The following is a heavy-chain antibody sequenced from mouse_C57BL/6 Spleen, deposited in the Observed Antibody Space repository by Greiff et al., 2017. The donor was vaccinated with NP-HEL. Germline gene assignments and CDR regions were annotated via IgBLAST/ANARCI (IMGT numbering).Heavy chain of an antibody. Sequence: VKVVESGPELVKPGASVKISCKASGYAFSSSWMNWVKQRPGKGLEWIGRIYPGDGDTNYNGKFKGKATLTADKSSSTAYMQLSSLTSEDSAVYFCARRGTTVVAGRYFDVWGTGTTVTVSS. V-gene: IGHV1-82*01. CDR1: GYAFSSSW. CDR3: ARRGTTVVAGRYFDV. CDR2: IYPGDGDT. D-gene: IGHD1-1*01. J-gene: IGHJ1*03.